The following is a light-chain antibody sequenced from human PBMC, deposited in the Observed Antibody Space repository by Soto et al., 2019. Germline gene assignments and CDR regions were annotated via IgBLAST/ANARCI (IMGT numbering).Light chain of an antibody. CDR2: DTS. CDR1: QSVDSG. J-gene: IGKJ4*01. Sequence: ILLTQSPGTLSLSPGERATLSCRASQSVDSGSLAWYQHKPGQTPRLLIYDTSTRATGVPARFSGSRSGTEFTLTINSLQSEDFAVYYCQRYNNWPLTFGGGTKVDI. V-gene: IGKV3-15*01. CDR3: QRYNNWPLT.